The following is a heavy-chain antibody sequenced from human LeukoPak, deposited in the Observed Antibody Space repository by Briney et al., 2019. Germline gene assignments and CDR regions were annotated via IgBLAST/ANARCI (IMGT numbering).Heavy chain of an antibody. CDR2: IYYSGRT. V-gene: IGHV4-31*03. CDR1: GGSISSGGYY. Sequence: SQPLSLTCTVSGGSISSGGYYWRWIRQHPGKGLEWIGYIYYSGRTYYNPSLKSRVTISVDTSKNQFSLKLSSVTAADTAVYYCARNSNKYSGGSPLGAFDIWGQGTMVTVSS. D-gene: IGHD2-15*01. CDR3: ARNSNKYSGGSPLGAFDI. J-gene: IGHJ3*02.